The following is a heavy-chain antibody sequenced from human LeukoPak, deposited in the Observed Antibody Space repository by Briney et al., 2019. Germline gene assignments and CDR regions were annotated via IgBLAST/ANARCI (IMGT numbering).Heavy chain of an antibody. V-gene: IGHV3-23*01. CDR1: GFTFSSYT. Sequence: GGSLRLSCAGFGFTFSSYTMNWVRQAPGKGLEWVSAISGSGGSTYYADSVKGRFTISRDNSKNTLYLQMNSLRAEDTAIYYCARQGYSDFFLFDYWGQGTLVTVSS. J-gene: IGHJ4*02. CDR3: ARQGYSDFFLFDY. D-gene: IGHD5-12*01. CDR2: ISGSGGST.